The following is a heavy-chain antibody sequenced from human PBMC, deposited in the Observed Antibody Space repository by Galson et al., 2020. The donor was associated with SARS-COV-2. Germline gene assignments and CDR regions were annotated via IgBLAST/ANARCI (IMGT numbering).Heavy chain of an antibody. CDR3: ARGGFPYYYYMDV. CDR1: GCTFGDFD. Sequence: GGSLRLSCTVAGCTFGDFDMSWFRQAPGKRLEWVGFIRSRTYDGTTEYTASVKDRFTISRDDSKNVAYLQMNSLITEDTAVYYCARGGFPYYYYMDVWGKGTTVTVSS. CDR2: IRSRTYDGTT. V-gene: IGHV3-49*01. J-gene: IGHJ6*03.